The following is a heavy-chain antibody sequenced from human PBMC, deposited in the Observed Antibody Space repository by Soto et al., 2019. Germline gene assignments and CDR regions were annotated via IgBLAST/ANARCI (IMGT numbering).Heavy chain of an antibody. CDR2: ISSSSSYI. D-gene: IGHD2-2*01. Sequence: GGSLRLSCAASGFTFSSYSMNWVRQAPGKGLEWVSSISSSSSYIYYADSVKGRFTISRDNAKNSLYLQMNSLRAEDTAVYYCARAEDIVVVPAAISYYYYGMDVWRQGTTVTVSS. V-gene: IGHV3-21*01. CDR3: ARAEDIVVVPAAISYYYYGMDV. CDR1: GFTFSSYS. J-gene: IGHJ6*02.